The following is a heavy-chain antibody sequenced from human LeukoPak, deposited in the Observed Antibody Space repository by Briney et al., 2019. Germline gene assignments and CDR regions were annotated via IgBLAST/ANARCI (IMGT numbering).Heavy chain of an antibody. J-gene: IGHJ4*02. D-gene: IGHD3-22*01. CDR1: GFTFSSYA. CDR2: ISGSGGST. V-gene: IGHV3-23*01. CDR3: AKVDYDSSGYPVGFFDY. Sequence: PGGSLRLSCAASGFTFSSYAMSWVRQAPGKGLEWVSAISGSGGSTYYADSVKGRFTISRDNSKNTLYLQMNSLRAEDTAVYYCAKVDYDSSGYPVGFFDYWGQGTLVTVSS.